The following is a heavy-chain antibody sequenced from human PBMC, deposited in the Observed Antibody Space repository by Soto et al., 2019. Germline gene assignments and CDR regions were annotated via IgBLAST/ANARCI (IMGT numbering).Heavy chain of an antibody. J-gene: IGHJ5*02. CDR3: ARASTVTTRGSRNNWFDP. D-gene: IGHD4-17*01. CDR1: GGSISSYY. V-gene: IGHV4-59*08. Sequence: QVQLQESGPGLVKPSETLSLTCTVSGGSISSYYWSWIRQPPGKGLEWIGYIYYSGSTNYNPSLKSRVTISVDTSKNQFSLQLSSVTAADTAVYYCARASTVTTRGSRNNWFDPWGQGTLVTVSS. CDR2: IYYSGST.